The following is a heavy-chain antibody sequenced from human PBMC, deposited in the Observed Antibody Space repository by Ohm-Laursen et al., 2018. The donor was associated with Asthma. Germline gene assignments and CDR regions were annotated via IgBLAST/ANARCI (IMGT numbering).Heavy chain of an antibody. CDR1: GYTFTNNH. CDR2: INPSGGST. J-gene: IGHJ6*02. V-gene: IGHV1-46*01. Sequence: SSVKVSCNASGYTFTNNHIHWVRQAPGQGFEWMGIINPSGGSTNFAQNLQGRVTMTRDTSTSTVYMELSSLRSEGTAMYYCARASNTAMDVWGQGTTVTVSS. D-gene: IGHD2-2*02. CDR3: ARASNTAMDV.